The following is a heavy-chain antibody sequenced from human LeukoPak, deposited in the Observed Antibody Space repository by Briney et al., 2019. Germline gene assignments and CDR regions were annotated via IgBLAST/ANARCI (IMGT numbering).Heavy chain of an antibody. CDR3: AKDGEGRYDSSGYSSFIDY. V-gene: IGHV3-30*02. CDR2: IRYDGSQK. Sequence: GVSDRLSCAASGFTFSSYGIHWVRQAPGKGLEWVSFIRYDGSQKYYEDSVKGRFTISRDNSKNTVYLQMKSLRAEDTAVYYCAKDGEGRYDSSGYSSFIDYWGQGTLVTVS. D-gene: IGHD3-22*01. CDR1: GFTFSSYG. J-gene: IGHJ4*02.